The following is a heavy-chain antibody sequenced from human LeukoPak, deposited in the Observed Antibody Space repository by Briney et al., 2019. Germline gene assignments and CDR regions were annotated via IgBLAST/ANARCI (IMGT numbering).Heavy chain of an antibody. D-gene: IGHD3-3*01. Sequence: GASLRLSCAASGFTFSSYSMSWVRQAPGKGLEWVSAISGSSGSTYYADSLKGRFTISRDNSKNTLYLQMNSMRAEDTAVYYCAKMTRYHRITIFGVVIKDLSSYYYMDVWGKGTTVTVSS. CDR2: ISGSSGST. CDR1: GFTFSSYS. CDR3: AKMTRYHRITIFGVVIKDLSSYYYMDV. J-gene: IGHJ6*03. V-gene: IGHV3-23*01.